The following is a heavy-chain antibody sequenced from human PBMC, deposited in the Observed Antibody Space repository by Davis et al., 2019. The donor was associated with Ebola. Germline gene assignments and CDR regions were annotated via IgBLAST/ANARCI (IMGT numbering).Heavy chain of an antibody. CDR1: GFTFSNAW. Sequence: GESLKISCAASGFTFSNAWMNWVRQAPGKGLEWVGRIKSKTDGGTTDYAAPVKGRFTISRDDSKNTLYLQMNSLKTEDTAVYYCTTDVSTTIFGVVTFDHWGQGTLVTVSS. J-gene: IGHJ4*02. CDR2: IKSKTDGGTT. CDR3: TTDVSTTIFGVVTFDH. V-gene: IGHV3-15*07. D-gene: IGHD3-3*01.